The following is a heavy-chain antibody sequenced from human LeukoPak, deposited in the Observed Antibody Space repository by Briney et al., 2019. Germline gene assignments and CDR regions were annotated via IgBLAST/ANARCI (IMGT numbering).Heavy chain of an antibody. CDR3: VKDYLGGYYYDTSTYYFDS. Sequence: GGSLRLSCAASGFTFNNYAMSWVRQAPGKGLEWVSAISGIGISTYYTDSVKGRFTISRDNSRNTLYLQMSSLRAGDTAVYYCVKDYLGGYYYDTSTYYFDSWGPGTLVTVSS. D-gene: IGHD3-22*01. CDR2: ISGIGIST. V-gene: IGHV3-23*01. J-gene: IGHJ4*02. CDR1: GFTFNNYA.